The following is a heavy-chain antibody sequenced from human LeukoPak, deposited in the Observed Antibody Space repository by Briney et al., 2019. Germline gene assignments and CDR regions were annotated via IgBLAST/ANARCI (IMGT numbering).Heavy chain of an antibody. J-gene: IGHJ3*01. CDR1: GGSISSSSYY. Sequence: SETLSLTCTVSGGSISSSSYYWGWIRQPPGEGLEWIGEINESETTNYKSSLKSRVTISVDTSKRQLSLKLTSVTAADTAVYYCVRHSPLVVATVAFDFWGQGTMITVSS. CDR2: INESETT. D-gene: IGHD2-15*01. CDR3: VRHSPLVVATVAFDF. V-gene: IGHV4-39*01.